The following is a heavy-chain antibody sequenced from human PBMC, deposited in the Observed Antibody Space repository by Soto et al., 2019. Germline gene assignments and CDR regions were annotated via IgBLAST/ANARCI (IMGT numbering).Heavy chain of an antibody. CDR1: GATFSSYA. Sequence: QVLLLQSGAEVKKPGSSVKVSCKLSGATFSSYAMSWVRQAPGQGLEWIGGIIPFFGTPNYAQKFQGRVTITADTSTATSYMELSSLRSDDTAVYYCARDKGAYYSHLVYWGQGTLVTVSS. CDR2: IIPFFGTP. CDR3: ARDKGAYYSHLVY. V-gene: IGHV1-69*06. D-gene: IGHD3-22*01. J-gene: IGHJ4*02.